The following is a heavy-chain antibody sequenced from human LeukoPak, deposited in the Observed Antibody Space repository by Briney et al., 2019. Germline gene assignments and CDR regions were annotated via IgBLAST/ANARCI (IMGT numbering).Heavy chain of an antibody. J-gene: IGHJ6*03. Sequence: ASVKVSCKASGYTFTSYGISWVRQAPGQGLEWMGWISAYNGNTNYAQKLQGRVTMTRDTSTSTVYMELSSLRSEDTAVYYCARDGAYGDFETYYYYYYMDVWGKGTTVTISS. CDR1: GYTFTSYG. V-gene: IGHV1-18*01. CDR3: ARDGAYGDFETYYYYYYMDV. D-gene: IGHD4-17*01. CDR2: ISAYNGNT.